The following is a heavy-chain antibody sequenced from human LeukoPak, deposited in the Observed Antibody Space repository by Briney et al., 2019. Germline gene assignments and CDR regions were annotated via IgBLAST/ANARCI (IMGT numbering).Heavy chain of an antibody. CDR2: ISYDGTHK. Sequence: GGSLRLSCAASGFTFSSYWMSWVRQAPGKGLEWVALISYDGTHKDYADSVKGRFTISRDNSKNTLYLQMNSLRAEDTAMYYCAKTYSTGWSGYFDYWGQGTLVIVSS. V-gene: IGHV3-30*18. D-gene: IGHD6-19*01. CDR3: AKTYSTGWSGYFDY. CDR1: GFTFSSYW. J-gene: IGHJ4*02.